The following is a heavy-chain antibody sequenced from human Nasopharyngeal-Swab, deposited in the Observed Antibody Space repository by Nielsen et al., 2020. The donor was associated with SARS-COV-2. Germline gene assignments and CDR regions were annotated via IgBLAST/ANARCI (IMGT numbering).Heavy chain of an antibody. CDR1: GFPFSSYG. J-gene: IGHJ4*02. CDR3: ARASSPPFDY. Sequence: SLKISCAASGFPFSSYGMHWVRQAPGKGLEWVAVIWYDGSNKYYADSVKGRFTISRDNSKNTLYLQMNSLRAEDTAVYYCARASSPPFDYWGQGTLVTVSS. CDR2: IWYDGSNK. V-gene: IGHV3-33*01. D-gene: IGHD6-13*01.